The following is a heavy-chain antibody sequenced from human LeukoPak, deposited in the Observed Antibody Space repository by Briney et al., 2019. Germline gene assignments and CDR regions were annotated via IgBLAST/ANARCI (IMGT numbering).Heavy chain of an antibody. Sequence: SETLSLTCTVSGGSISSSSYYWGWIRQPPGKGLEWIGSIYYSGSTYYNPSLKSRVTISVDTSKNQFSLKLSSVTAADTAVYYCARRIRGDHYYFDYWGQGTLVTVSS. J-gene: IGHJ4*02. CDR1: GGSISSSSYY. V-gene: IGHV4-39*01. CDR3: ARRIRGDHYYFDY. D-gene: IGHD2-21*01. CDR2: IYYSGST.